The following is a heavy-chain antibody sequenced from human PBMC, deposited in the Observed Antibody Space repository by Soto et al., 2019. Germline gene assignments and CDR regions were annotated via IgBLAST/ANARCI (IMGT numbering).Heavy chain of an antibody. J-gene: IGHJ5*02. CDR1: GFSLSTSGVG. CDR3: VPGSFPNWFVP. Sequence: QITLKESGPTLVKPTQTLTLTCTFSGFSLSTSGVGVGWIRQPPGKALEWLAHLYWDDDKRYSPSLKSRLTITKDTPKSQVVLTMSNMDPVDTGTYYCVPGSFPNWFVPCGQGILVIVSS. D-gene: IGHD3-10*01. V-gene: IGHV2-5*04. CDR2: LYWDDDK.